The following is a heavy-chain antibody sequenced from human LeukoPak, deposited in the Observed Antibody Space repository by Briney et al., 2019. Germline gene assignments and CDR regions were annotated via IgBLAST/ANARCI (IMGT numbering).Heavy chain of an antibody. J-gene: IGHJ4*02. Sequence: SETLSLTCTISGGSISSYYWSWIRQPAGKGLEWIGRIYTSGSTNYNPSLRSRVTMSVDTSKNLFSLKLSSVTAADTAIYYCASEYYYDTSGYYSLAYWGQGTLVTVSS. V-gene: IGHV4-4*07. CDR1: GGSISSYY. CDR3: ASEYYYDTSGYYSLAY. D-gene: IGHD3-22*01. CDR2: IYTSGST.